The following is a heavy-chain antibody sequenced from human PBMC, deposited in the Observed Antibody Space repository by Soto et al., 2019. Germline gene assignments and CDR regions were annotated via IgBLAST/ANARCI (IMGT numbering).Heavy chain of an antibody. D-gene: IGHD3-3*01. CDR1: GFTCSTSA. V-gene: IGHV3-23*01. J-gene: IGHJ6*02. Sequence: PGGSLRLSCTASGFTCSTSAMSWVRQAPGRGLEWVSGISGSGAGTYYADSVKGRFTISRDNSKNTLYLQMSGLRAEDAAVYYCAKGPTVFGAVISFDYYYGMYVWGQGTPVTVSS. CDR3: AKGPTVFGAVISFDYYYGMYV. CDR2: ISGSGAGT.